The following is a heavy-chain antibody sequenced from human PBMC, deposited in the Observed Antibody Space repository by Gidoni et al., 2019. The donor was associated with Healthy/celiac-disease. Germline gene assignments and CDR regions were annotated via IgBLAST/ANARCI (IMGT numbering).Heavy chain of an antibody. CDR1: GGSISRGGYY. V-gene: IGHV4-31*03. J-gene: IGHJ3*02. D-gene: IGHD3-22*01. CDR3: ARDPPGGYYEDAFDI. CDR2: IYYSGST. Sequence: QVQLQESGPGLVKPSQTLSLTCPVSGGSISRGGYYWSWIRQHPGKGLEWIGYIYYSGSTYYNPSLKSRVTISVDTSKNQFSLKLSSVTAADTAVYYCARDPPGGYYEDAFDIWGQGTMVTVSS.